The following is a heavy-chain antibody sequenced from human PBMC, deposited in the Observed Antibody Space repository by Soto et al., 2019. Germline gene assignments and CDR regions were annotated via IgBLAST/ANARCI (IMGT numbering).Heavy chain of an antibody. V-gene: IGHV3-33*01. CDR2: IWYDGSNK. CDR1: GFTFSSYG. CDR3: ARGYYDSSGYYHDY. J-gene: IGHJ4*02. Sequence: GGSLRLSCAASGFTFSSYGMHWVRQAPGKGLEWVAVIWYDGSNKYYADSVKGRFTISRDNSKNTLYLQMNSLRAEDTAVYYCARGYYDSSGYYHDYWGQGTLVTVSS. D-gene: IGHD3-22*01.